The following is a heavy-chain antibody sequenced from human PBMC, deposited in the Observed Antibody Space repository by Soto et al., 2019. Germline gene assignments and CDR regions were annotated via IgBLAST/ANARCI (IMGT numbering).Heavy chain of an antibody. CDR1: GGSISSYY. CDR3: ARAGAKGGRFYSYGAPYYGMDV. Sequence: SETLSLTCTVSGGSISSYYWSWIRQPPGKGLEWIGYIYYSGSTNYNPSLKSRVTISVDTSKNQFSLKLSSVTAADTAVYYCARAGAKGGRFYSYGAPYYGMDVWGQGTTVTVSS. V-gene: IGHV4-59*01. CDR2: IYYSGST. J-gene: IGHJ6*02. D-gene: IGHD5-18*01.